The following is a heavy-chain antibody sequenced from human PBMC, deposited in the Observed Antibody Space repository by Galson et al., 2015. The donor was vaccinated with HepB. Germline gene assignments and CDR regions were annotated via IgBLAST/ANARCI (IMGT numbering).Heavy chain of an antibody. CDR2: IYPGDSDT. CDR1: GYSFTSYW. J-gene: IGHJ5*02. Sequence: QSGAEVKKPGESLKISCKGSGYSFTSYWIGWVRQMPGKGLEWMGIIYPGDSDTRYSPSFQGQVTISADKSISTAYLQWSSLKASDTAMYYCARLYDSSGYYYWFDPWGQGTLVAVSS. CDR3: ARLYDSSGYYYWFDP. V-gene: IGHV5-51*01. D-gene: IGHD3-22*01.